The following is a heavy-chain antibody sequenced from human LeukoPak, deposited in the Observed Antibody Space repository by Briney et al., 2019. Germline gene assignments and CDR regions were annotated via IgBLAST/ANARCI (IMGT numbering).Heavy chain of an antibody. CDR2: ISSSGSTI. J-gene: IGHJ4*02. V-gene: IGHV3-48*03. D-gene: IGHD3-16*01. CDR1: GFTFSSYE. CDR3: ARDVTNYGGGWFDY. Sequence: GSLRLSCAASGFTFSSYEMNWVRQAPGKGLEWVSYISSSGSTIYYADSVKGRFTISRDNAKNSLYLQMNSLRAEDTAVYYCARDVTNYGGGWFDYWGQGTLVTVSS.